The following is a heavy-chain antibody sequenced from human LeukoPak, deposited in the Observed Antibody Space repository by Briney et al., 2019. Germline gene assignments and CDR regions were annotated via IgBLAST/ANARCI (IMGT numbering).Heavy chain of an antibody. D-gene: IGHD1-26*01. V-gene: IGHV4-39*01. CDR1: DASISSSYFY. Sequence: SETLSLTCTVSDASISSSYFYWSWLRQPPGKGLEWIGNVFHSGSTHYSPSVKTRVTISVGTSWKRFPLRLSAATPADTAAYYCARQRGGRWVHDYWGQGTLVTVSS. J-gene: IGHJ4*02. CDR3: ARQRGGRWVHDY. CDR2: VFHSGST.